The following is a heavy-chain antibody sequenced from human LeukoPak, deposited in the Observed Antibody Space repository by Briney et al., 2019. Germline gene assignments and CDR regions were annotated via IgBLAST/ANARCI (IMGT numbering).Heavy chain of an antibody. CDR1: GFTVSSNY. D-gene: IGHD6-19*01. Sequence: GGSLRLSCAASGFTVSSNYMSWVRQAPGKGLEWVSVIYSGGSTYYADSVKGRFTISRDNAKNSLYLQMNSLRAEDTAVYYCARGPRSSGWPYDAFDIWGQGTMVTVSS. CDR2: IYSGGST. J-gene: IGHJ3*02. V-gene: IGHV3-53*01. CDR3: ARGPRSSGWPYDAFDI.